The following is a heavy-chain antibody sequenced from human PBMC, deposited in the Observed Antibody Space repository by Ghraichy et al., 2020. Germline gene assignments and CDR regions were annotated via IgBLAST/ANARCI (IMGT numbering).Heavy chain of an antibody. Sequence: GESLNISCRASGYSFNNYWIVWVRQTPGKGLECVGIIYPNDSDTRYGPSFQGQVTISADKARNTAYLQWSSLKASDTGTYFCARSDQYHYETTGNWKACDYCGQGTRVTASS. J-gene: IGHJ4*02. CDR1: GYSFNNYW. CDR2: IYPNDSDT. D-gene: IGHD3-22*01. V-gene: IGHV5-51*01. CDR3: ARSDQYHYETTGNWKACDY.